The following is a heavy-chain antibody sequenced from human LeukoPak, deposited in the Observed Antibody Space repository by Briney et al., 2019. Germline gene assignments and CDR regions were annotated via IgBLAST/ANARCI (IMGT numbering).Heavy chain of an antibody. Sequence: GASVKVSCKASGYNFTSYGISWVRQAPGQGLEWMGWISAYNGNTNYAQKLQGRVTMTTDTSTSTAYMELRSLRSDDTAVYYCARDLSKIFGVVIYFDYWGQGTLVTVSS. CDR3: ARDLSKIFGVVIYFDY. CDR1: GYNFTSYG. V-gene: IGHV1-18*01. J-gene: IGHJ4*02. CDR2: ISAYNGNT. D-gene: IGHD3-3*01.